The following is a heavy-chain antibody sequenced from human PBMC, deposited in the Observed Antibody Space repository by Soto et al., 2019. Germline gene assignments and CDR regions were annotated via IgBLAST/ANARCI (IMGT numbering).Heavy chain of an antibody. J-gene: IGHJ6*02. Sequence: GESLKISCKGSGYAFTNYWIGWVRQMPGKGLEWMGIIYPGDSDTKYNPSFQGQVTISADKSITTTYLQWSSLKASDTAIYYCAASIFYYGMDVWGQGTTVTVSS. CDR3: AASIFYYGMDV. CDR2: IYPGDSDT. V-gene: IGHV5-51*01. CDR1: GYAFTNYW.